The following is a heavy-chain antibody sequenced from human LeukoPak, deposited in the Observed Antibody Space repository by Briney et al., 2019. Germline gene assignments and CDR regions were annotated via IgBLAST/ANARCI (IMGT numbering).Heavy chain of an antibody. CDR1: GFXFSSYA. D-gene: IGHD3-22*01. Sequence: GGSLRLSCAASGFXFSSYAMSWVRQAPGKGLEWVSAISGSGGSTYYADSVKGRFTISRDNSKNTLYLQMNSLRAEDTAVYHCAKLVGYDSSGNYFDYWGQGTLVTVSS. CDR2: ISGSGGST. V-gene: IGHV3-23*01. J-gene: IGHJ4*02. CDR3: AKLVGYDSSGNYFDY.